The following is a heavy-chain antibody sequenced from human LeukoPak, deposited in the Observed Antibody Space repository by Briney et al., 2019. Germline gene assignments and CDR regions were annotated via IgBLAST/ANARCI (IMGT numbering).Heavy chain of an antibody. V-gene: IGHV4-39*07. CDR2: IYYSGST. CDR1: GGSISSSSYY. J-gene: IGHJ3*02. D-gene: IGHD3-3*01. CDR3: ARVLILEWSDAFDI. Sequence: PSETLSLTCTVSGGSISSSSYYWGWIRPPPGKGLEWIGSIYYSGSTYYNPSLKSRVTISVDTSKNQFSLKLSSVTAADTAVYYCARVLILEWSDAFDIWGQGTMVTVSS.